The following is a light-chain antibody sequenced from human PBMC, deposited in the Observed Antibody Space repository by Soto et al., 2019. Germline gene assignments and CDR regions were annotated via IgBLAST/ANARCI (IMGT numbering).Light chain of an antibody. V-gene: IGLV2-8*01. CDR3: KSYAGSNTYV. CDR2: EVV. J-gene: IGLJ1*01. CDR1: KSDIGVYDF. Sequence: QSALTQPPSASGSPGRSVTISCTGTKSDIGVYDFVSWYQHHPGKAPRLIIYEVVQRPSGVPDRFSGSKSDNTASLTVSGLQAADEADYFCKSYAGSNTYVFGSGTKVTVL.